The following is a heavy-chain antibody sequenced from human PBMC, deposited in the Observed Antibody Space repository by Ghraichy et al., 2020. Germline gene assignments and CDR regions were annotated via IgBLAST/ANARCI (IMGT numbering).Heavy chain of an antibody. Sequence: SVKVSCKASGATFSSYAINWVRQAPGQGLEWMGGSIPVFRRPHYAQKFQGRITIAADDDINTAYLELTGLKSDDTAMYYCARASGIQLWSRFDYWGQGTLVTVSS. CDR3: ARASGIQLWSRFDY. V-gene: IGHV1-69*13. CDR2: SIPVFRRP. J-gene: IGHJ4*02. D-gene: IGHD5-18*01. CDR1: GATFSSYA.